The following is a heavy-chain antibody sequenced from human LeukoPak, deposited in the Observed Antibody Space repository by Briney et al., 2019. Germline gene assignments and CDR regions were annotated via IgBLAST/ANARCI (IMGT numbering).Heavy chain of an antibody. CDR3: AKVGYDFWSGYYNY. V-gene: IGHV3-23*01. J-gene: IGHJ4*02. D-gene: IGHD3-3*01. CDR2: ISGSGGST. CDR1: GFTFRSYA. Sequence: GGSLRLSCAASGFTFRSYAMSWVRQAPGKGLEWVSAISGSGGSTYYADSVKGRFTISRDNSKNTLYLQMNSLRAEDTAVYYCAKVGYDFWSGYYNYWGQGTLVTVSS.